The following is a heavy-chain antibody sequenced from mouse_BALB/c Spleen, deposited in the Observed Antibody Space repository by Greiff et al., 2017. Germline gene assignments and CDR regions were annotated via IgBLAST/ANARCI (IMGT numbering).Heavy chain of an antibody. V-gene: IGHV1-7*01. J-gene: IGHJ3*01. D-gene: IGHD1-1*01. CDR1: GYTFTSYW. CDR3: AREITTVRAY. Sequence: QVQLQQSGAELAKPGASVKMSCKASGYTFTSYWMHWVKQRPGQGLEWIGYINPSTGYTEYNQKFKDKATLTADKSSSTAYMQLSSLTSEDSAVYFCAREITTVRAYWGQGTLVTVSA. CDR2: INPSTGYT.